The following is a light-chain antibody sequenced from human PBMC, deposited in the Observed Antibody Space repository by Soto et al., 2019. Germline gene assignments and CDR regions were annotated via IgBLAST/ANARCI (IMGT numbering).Light chain of an antibody. V-gene: IGKV3-20*01. CDR3: QQYGSSGT. CDR2: GAS. J-gene: IGKJ1*01. Sequence: DIVLTPSPGTLSLSPGARATLSCRASQSVSNNYLAWYQQKPGQAPRLLIYGASNRATGIPDRFSGSGSGTDFTLTISRLEPEDFAVYYCQQYGSSGTFGQGTKVDIK. CDR1: QSVSNNY.